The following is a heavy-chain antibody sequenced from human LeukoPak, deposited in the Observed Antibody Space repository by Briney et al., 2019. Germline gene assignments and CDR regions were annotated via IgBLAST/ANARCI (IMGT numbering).Heavy chain of an antibody. D-gene: IGHD2-15*01. V-gene: IGHV4-39*07. CDR2: IYYSGST. CDR1: GGSISSSSYY. CDR3: ARAHTDGATYFNY. J-gene: IGHJ4*02. Sequence: SETLSLTCTVSGGSISSSSYYWGWIRQPPGKGLEWIGSIYYSGSTYYNPSLKSRVTISVDTSKSQFSLKLSSVTAADTAVYYCARAHTDGATYFNYWGLGTLVTVSS.